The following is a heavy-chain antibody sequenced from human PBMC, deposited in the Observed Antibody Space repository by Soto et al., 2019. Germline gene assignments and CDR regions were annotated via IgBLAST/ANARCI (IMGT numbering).Heavy chain of an antibody. CDR1: GLIFSSYW. D-gene: IGHD1-26*01. V-gene: IGHV3-7*05. CDR3: AEGGSYHDY. CDR2: IKHDGSEK. Sequence: EVQLVESGGGLVQPGGSLRLSCAASGLIFSSYWMTWVRQAPGKGLEWVANIKHDGSEKYYVDSVKGRFTISRDNAKNSVYLPMNSLRAEDTAAYYCAEGGSYHDYWGQGTVVTVFS. J-gene: IGHJ4*02.